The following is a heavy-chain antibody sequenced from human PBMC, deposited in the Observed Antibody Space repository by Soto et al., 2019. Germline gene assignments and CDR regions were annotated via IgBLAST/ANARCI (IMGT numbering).Heavy chain of an antibody. CDR2: IIPILGIA. V-gene: IGHV1-69*02. D-gene: IGHD3-10*01. CDR3: ARAGYYGSVNHAFDI. J-gene: IGHJ3*02. Sequence: GASVKVSCKASGGTFSSYTISWVRQAPGQGLEWMGRIIPILGIANYAQKFQGRVTITADKSTSTAYMELSSLRSEDTAVYYCARAGYYGSVNHAFDIWGQGTMVTVSS. CDR1: GGTFSSYT.